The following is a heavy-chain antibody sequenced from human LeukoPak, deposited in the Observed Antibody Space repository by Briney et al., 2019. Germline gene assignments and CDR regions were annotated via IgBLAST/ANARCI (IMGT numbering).Heavy chain of an antibody. CDR2: MNPNSGNT. J-gene: IGHJ4*02. D-gene: IGHD3-3*01. CDR3: ARDSGETGFWSGSYFDY. Sequence: ASVKVSCKASGYTFTSYDINWVRQATGQGLEWMGWMNPNSGNTGYAQKFQGRVTMTRNTSISTAYMELSSLRSEDTAVYYCARDSGETGFWSGSYFDYWGQGTLVTVSS. V-gene: IGHV1-8*01. CDR1: GYTFTSYD.